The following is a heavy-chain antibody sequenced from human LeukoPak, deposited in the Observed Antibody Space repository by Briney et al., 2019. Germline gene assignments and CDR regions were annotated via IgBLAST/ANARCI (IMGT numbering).Heavy chain of an antibody. CDR2: FDPEDGET. CDR3: ATSPKVWKDYYDSSGYFGY. D-gene: IGHD3-22*01. V-gene: IGHV1-24*01. CDR1: GYTLTELS. Sequence: ASVKVSCKVSGYTLTELSMHWVRQAPGKGLEWMGGFDPEDGETIYAQKFQGRVTMTEDTSTDTAYMELSSLRSEDTAVYYCATSPKVWKDYYDSSGYFGYWGQGTLVTVSS. J-gene: IGHJ4*02.